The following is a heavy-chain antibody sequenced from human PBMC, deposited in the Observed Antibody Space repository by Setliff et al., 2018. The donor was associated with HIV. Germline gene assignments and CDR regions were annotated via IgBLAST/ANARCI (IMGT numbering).Heavy chain of an antibody. CDR2: INHSGST. D-gene: IGHD3-22*01. CDR3: ARDRGYYDSSGY. V-gene: IGHV4-34*01. Sequence: KPSETLSLTCAVYGGSFSGYYWSWIRQPPGKGLEWIGEINHSGSTNYNPSVKSRVTISVDTSKNQISLKLSSVTAADTAVYYCARDRGYYDSSGYWGQGTLVTVSS. CDR1: GGSFSGYY. J-gene: IGHJ4*02.